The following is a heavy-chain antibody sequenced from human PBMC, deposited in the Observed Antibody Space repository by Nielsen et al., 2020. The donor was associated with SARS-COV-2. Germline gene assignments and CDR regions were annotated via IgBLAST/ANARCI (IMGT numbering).Heavy chain of an antibody. D-gene: IGHD3-9*01. V-gene: IGHV5-51*01. CDR2: IYPGDSDT. Sequence: GESLKISCKGSGYSFTSYWIGWVRQMPGKGLEWMGIIYPGDSDTRYSPSFQGQVTISADKSISTAYLQWSSLKASDTAMYYCARLALLYFDWLHMDVWGQGTTVTVSS. J-gene: IGHJ6*02. CDR3: ARLALLYFDWLHMDV. CDR1: GYSFTSYW.